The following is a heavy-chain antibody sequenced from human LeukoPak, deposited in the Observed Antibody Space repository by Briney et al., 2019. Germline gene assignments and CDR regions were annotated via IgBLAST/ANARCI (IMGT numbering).Heavy chain of an antibody. V-gene: IGHV3-23*01. CDR1: GFTFSSYA. CDR3: AKSAACSSTSCAMGDAFDI. D-gene: IGHD2-2*01. J-gene: IGHJ3*02. Sequence: GGSLRLSCAASGFTFSSYAMSWFGQAPGKGLEWVSAISGSGGSTYYADSVKGRFTISRDNSKNTLYLQMNSLRAEDTAVYYCAKSAACSSTSCAMGDAFDIWGQGTMVTVSS. CDR2: ISGSGGST.